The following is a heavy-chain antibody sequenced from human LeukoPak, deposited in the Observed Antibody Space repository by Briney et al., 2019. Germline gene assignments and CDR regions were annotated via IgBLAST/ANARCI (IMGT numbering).Heavy chain of an antibody. CDR3: ARSEKYYYDSSGYYGYYFDY. CDR1: GYTFTSYD. CDR2: MNPNSGNT. Sequence: ASVKVSCKASGYTFTSYDINWVRQATGQGLEWMGWMNPNSGNTGYAQKFQGRVTITRNTSISTAYMELSSLRSEDTAVYYCARSEKYYYDSSGYYGYYFDYWGQGTLVTVSS. D-gene: IGHD3-22*01. J-gene: IGHJ4*02. V-gene: IGHV1-8*03.